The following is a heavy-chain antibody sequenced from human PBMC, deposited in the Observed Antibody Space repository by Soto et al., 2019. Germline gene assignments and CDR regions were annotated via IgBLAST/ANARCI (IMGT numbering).Heavy chain of an antibody. CDR1: GFTFSRYA. D-gene: IGHD3-10*01. CDR2: ISSNGGST. V-gene: IGHV3-64*01. J-gene: IGHJ4*02. CDR3: ARSGDNGYYFDY. Sequence: EVQLVESGGGLVQPGGSLRLSCAASGFTFSRYAMYWVRQAPGKGLEDVSAISSNGGSTYYANSVKGRFTISRDNSKNTLYLQMGSLRAEDMAVYYRARSGDNGYYFDYWGQGTLVTVSS.